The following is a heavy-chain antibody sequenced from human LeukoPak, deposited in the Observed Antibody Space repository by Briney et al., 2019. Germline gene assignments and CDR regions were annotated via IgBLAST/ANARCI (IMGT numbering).Heavy chain of an antibody. J-gene: IGHJ3*02. V-gene: IGHV4-61*02. CDR1: GGSISSGSYY. CDR2: IYTSGST. CDR3: ARSGNYVWGSYDAFDI. D-gene: IGHD3-16*01. Sequence: SQTLSLTCTVSGGSISSGSYYWGWIRQPAGKGLEWIGRIYTSGSTNYNPSLKSRVTISVDTSKNQFSLKLSSVTAADTAVYYCARSGNYVWGSYDAFDIWGQGTMVTVSS.